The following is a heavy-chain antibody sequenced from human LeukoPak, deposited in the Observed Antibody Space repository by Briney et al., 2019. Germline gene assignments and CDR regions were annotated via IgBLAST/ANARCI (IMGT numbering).Heavy chain of an antibody. J-gene: IGHJ4*02. Sequence: PGGSLRLSCAASGFTFSIYSMNWVRQAPGEGLEWVSSISSSSSYIYYADSVKGRFTISRDNDKNSLYLQMNSLRAEDTAVYYCARDPNSYYDFWSGYYCDYWGQGTLVTVSS. CDR1: GFTFSIYS. CDR2: ISSSSSYI. V-gene: IGHV3-21*01. D-gene: IGHD3-3*01. CDR3: ARDPNSYYDFWSGYYCDY.